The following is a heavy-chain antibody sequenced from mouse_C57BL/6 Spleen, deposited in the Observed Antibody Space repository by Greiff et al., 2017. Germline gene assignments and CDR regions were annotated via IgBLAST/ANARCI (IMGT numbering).Heavy chain of an antibody. V-gene: IGHV1-9*01. CDR2: IFPGSGST. D-gene: IGHD1-1*01. CDR1: GYTFTGYW. J-gene: IGHJ3*01. CDR3: ASYYGSSLPYAY. Sequence: VQLLQSGADLMKPGASVKLSCKATGYTFTGYWIEWVQQRPGHGLEWIGAIFPGSGSTNYNEKFKGKATFTADTSSNTTYMQLSSLTTEDSAIYYCASYYGSSLPYAYWGQGTLVTVSA.